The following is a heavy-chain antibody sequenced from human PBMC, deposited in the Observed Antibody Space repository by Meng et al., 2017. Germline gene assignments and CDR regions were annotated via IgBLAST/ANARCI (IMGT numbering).Heavy chain of an antibody. D-gene: IGHD2-2*01. CDR1: GGTFSSYA. J-gene: IGHJ5*02. Sequence: ASVKVSCKASGGTFSSYAISWVRQAPGQGLEWMGIINPSGGSTSYAQKFQGRVTMTRDTSTSTVYMELSSLRSEDTAVYYCARGGCSSTSCYAGGVGWFDPWGQGTLVTVSS. CDR3: ARGGCSSTSCYAGGVGWFDP. V-gene: IGHV1-46*01. CDR2: INPSGGST.